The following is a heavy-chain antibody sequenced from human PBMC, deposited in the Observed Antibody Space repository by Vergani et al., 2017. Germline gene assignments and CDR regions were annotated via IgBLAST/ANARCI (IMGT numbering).Heavy chain of an antibody. D-gene: IGHD2-21*01. J-gene: IGHJ4*02. Sequence: QVQLQESGPGLVKPSETLSLTCSVSGDSMNTYYWTWIRQPPGKGLEWIGYIYDSGDTKYNPSLKSRVTMSLDTSKNQFSLTLYSVTAADTAVYYCARGALWWLRQIDSWGQGTLVTVSS. CDR3: ARGALWWLRQIDS. CDR2: IYDSGDT. V-gene: IGHV4-59*01. CDR1: GDSMNTYY.